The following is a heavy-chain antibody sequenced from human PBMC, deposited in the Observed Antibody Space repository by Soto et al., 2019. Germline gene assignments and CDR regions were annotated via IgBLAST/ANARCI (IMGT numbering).Heavy chain of an antibody. CDR1: GFTFSSYS. D-gene: IGHD6-13*01. CDR3: AREPQQLVKPNWFDP. Sequence: GGSLRLSCAASGFTFSSYSMNWVRQAPGKGLEWVSYISSSSSTIYYADSVKGRFTISRDNAKNSLYLQMNSLRAEDTAVYYCAREPQQLVKPNWFDPWGQGTLVTVSS. CDR2: ISSSSSTI. J-gene: IGHJ5*02. V-gene: IGHV3-48*01.